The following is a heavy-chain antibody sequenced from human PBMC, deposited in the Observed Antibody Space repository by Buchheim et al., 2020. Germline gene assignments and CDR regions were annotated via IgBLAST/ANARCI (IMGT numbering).Heavy chain of an antibody. Sequence: EVQLVESGGGLVQPGGSLRLSCAASGFTFSSHWMSWVRQAPGKGLEWVANIKQDGSEKYYVDSVKGRFTISRDNAKNSLYLQMNSLRAEDTAVYYCARCSTVTGYYYYYGMDVWGQGTT. CDR2: IKQDGSEK. CDR1: GFTFSSHW. J-gene: IGHJ6*02. D-gene: IGHD4-17*01. CDR3: ARCSTVTGYYYYYGMDV. V-gene: IGHV3-7*01.